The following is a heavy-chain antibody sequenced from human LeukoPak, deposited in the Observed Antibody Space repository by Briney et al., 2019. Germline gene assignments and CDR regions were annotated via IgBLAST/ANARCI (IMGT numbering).Heavy chain of an antibody. Sequence: QTGGSLRLSCAASGFTFSSYGMHWVRQAPGKGLEWVAVISYDGSNKYYADSVKGRFTISRDNSKNTLYLQMNSLRAEDTAVYYCAKGIAVADYWGQGTLVTVSS. D-gene: IGHD6-19*01. CDR2: ISYDGSNK. CDR3: AKGIAVADY. CDR1: GFTFSSYG. V-gene: IGHV3-30*18. J-gene: IGHJ4*02.